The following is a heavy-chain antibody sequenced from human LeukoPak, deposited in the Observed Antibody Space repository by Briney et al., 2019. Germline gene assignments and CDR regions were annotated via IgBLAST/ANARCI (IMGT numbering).Heavy chain of an antibody. CDR3: AKCHYYDSSGHFDY. J-gene: IGHJ4*02. Sequence: GGTLRLSCAASGFTFTSHAMSWVRQAPGKGLEWVSAISGSGGTTDYADSVKGRFTISRDDSKNTLYLQMNSLRAEDTAVYYCAKCHYYDSSGHFDYWGQGTLVTVSS. CDR2: ISGSGGTT. CDR1: GFTFTSHA. D-gene: IGHD3-22*01. V-gene: IGHV3-23*01.